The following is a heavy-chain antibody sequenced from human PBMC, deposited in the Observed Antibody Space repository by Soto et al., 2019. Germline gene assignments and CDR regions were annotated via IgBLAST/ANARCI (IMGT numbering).Heavy chain of an antibody. J-gene: IGHJ6*03. CDR2: IIPILGIA. CDR3: ARDKDVSDIVATTPFHYYMDV. Sequence: ASVKVSCKASGGTFSSYTISWVRQAPGQGLEWMGRIIPILGIANYAQKFQGRVTITADKSTSTAYMELSSLRSEDTAVYYCARDKDVSDIVATTPFHYYMDVWGKGTTVTVSS. V-gene: IGHV1-69*04. D-gene: IGHD5-12*01. CDR1: GGTFSSYT.